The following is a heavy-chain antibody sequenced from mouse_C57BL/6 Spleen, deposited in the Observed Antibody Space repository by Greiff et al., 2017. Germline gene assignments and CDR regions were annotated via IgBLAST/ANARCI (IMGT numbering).Heavy chain of an antibody. CDR2: INPSSGYT. CDR3: ARERAIYYGYDGGRAMDY. Sequence: VQLKQSGAELAKPGASVKLSCKASGYTFTSYWMHWVKQRPGQGLEWIGYINPSSGYTKYNQKFKDKATLTADKSSSTAYMQLSSLTYEDSAVYYCARERAIYYGYDGGRAMDYWGQGTSVTVSS. CDR1: GYTFTSYW. V-gene: IGHV1-7*01. J-gene: IGHJ4*01. D-gene: IGHD2-2*01.